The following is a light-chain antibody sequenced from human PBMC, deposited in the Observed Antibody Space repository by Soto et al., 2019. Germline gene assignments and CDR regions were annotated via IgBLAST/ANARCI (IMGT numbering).Light chain of an antibody. CDR1: QTISSW. CDR2: DAS. Sequence: DIQMTQSPSTLSGSVGDRVTITCRASQTISSWLAWYQKKPGKAPKLLIYDASSLESGVPSRFSGSGSGTEFNLTISSLQTDDFATYYCQQYNSYPWTFGQGTKVDIK. CDR3: QQYNSYPWT. J-gene: IGKJ1*01. V-gene: IGKV1-5*01.